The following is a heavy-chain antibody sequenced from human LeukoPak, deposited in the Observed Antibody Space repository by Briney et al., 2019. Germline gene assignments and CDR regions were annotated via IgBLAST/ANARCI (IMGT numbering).Heavy chain of an antibody. CDR1: GFTFSSYA. CDR2: IKQDGSEK. V-gene: IGHV3-7*01. D-gene: IGHD3-22*01. Sequence: GGSLRLSCAASGFTFSSYAMSWVRQAPGKGLEWVANIKQDGSEKYYVDSVKGRFTISRDNAKNSLYLQMNSLRAEDTAVYYCARVQYYYDSSGDYYFDYWGQGTLVTVSS. J-gene: IGHJ4*02. CDR3: ARVQYYYDSSGDYYFDY.